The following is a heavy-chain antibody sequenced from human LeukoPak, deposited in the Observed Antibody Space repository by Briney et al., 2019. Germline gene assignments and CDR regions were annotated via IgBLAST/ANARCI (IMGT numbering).Heavy chain of an antibody. D-gene: IGHD3-22*01. CDR1: GFSFSNYN. CDR2: ISGSSSHI. J-gene: IGHJ1*01. V-gene: IGHV3-21*01. Sequence: GGSLRLSCIASGFSFSNYNINWVRQAPGKGLEWVSSISGSSSHIHYGDSVKGRYTISRDNAKSSVFLQMNSLRAEDTAVYYCARTAYYYDSSGYYPETEYFQHWGQGTLVTVSS. CDR3: ARTAYYYDSSGYYPETEYFQH.